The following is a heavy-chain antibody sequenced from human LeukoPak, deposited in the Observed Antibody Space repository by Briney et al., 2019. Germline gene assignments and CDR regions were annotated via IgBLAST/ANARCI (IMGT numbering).Heavy chain of an antibody. CDR2: IRYDGTNK. Sequence: GGSLRLSCAASGFTFSSYGMHWVRQAPGKGLEWVTFIRYDGTNKYYADSVKGRFAISRDNSKNTLYLQMNSLRSEDTAVYYCARDGGQWLYTWKFDPWGQGTLVTVSS. J-gene: IGHJ5*02. CDR3: ARDGGQWLYTWKFDP. D-gene: IGHD6-19*01. CDR1: GFTFSSYG. V-gene: IGHV3-30*02.